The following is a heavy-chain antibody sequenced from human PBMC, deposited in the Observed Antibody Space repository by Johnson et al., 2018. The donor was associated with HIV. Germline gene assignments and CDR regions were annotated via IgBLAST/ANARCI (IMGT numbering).Heavy chain of an antibody. Sequence: QVQLVESGGGLVQPGGSLRLSCAASGFTFSSYAMSWVRQAPGKGLEWVAVIWYDGSNKYYADSVKGRFTISRDNSKNTLYLQMNSLRAEDTAVYYCARGGRAKDAFDIWGQGTMVTVSS. J-gene: IGHJ3*02. V-gene: IGHV3-30*04. CDR3: ARGGRAKDAFDI. D-gene: IGHD3-16*01. CDR1: GFTFSSYA. CDR2: IWYDGSNK.